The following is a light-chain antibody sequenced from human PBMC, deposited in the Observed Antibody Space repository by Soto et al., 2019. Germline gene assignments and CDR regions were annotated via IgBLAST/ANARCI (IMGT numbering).Light chain of an antibody. Sequence: ALQLTQSPSSLSASVGDRVTITCRASQGISSALAWYQQKPGKAPKLLIYDASSLESGVPSRFSFSGSGTDFALTISSLQPEDFATYFCQQLNSYPRTFGGGTKVEIK. CDR3: QQLNSYPRT. CDR2: DAS. V-gene: IGKV1-13*02. J-gene: IGKJ4*01. CDR1: QGISSA.